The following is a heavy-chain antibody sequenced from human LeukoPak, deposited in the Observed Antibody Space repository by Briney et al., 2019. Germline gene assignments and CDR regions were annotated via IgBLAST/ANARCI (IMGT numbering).Heavy chain of an antibody. CDR2: ISSSGSTI. CDR3: AREKDYSNYPDWYFDL. J-gene: IGHJ2*01. D-gene: IGHD4-11*01. CDR1: GFTFSSYE. V-gene: IGHV3-48*03. Sequence: GGSLRLSCAASGFTFSSYEMNWVRQAPGKGLEWVSYISSSGSTIYYADSVRGRFTISRDNSKNTLYLQMNSLRAEDTAVYYCAREKDYSNYPDWYFDLWGRGALVTVSS.